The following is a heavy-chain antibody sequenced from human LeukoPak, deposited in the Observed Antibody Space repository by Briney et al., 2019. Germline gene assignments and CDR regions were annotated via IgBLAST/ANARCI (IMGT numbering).Heavy chain of an antibody. CDR2: IIPLLGIA. J-gene: IGHJ3*02. Sequence: SVKVSCKASGGTFSSYAISWVRQAPGQGLEWMGRIIPLLGIANYAQKFQGRVTITADKSTSTAYMELSSLRSEDTAVYYCARGPTGVYGDYSKVKDAFDIWGQGTMVTVSS. CDR3: ARGPTGVYGDYSKVKDAFDI. V-gene: IGHV1-69*04. D-gene: IGHD4-17*01. CDR1: GGTFSSYA.